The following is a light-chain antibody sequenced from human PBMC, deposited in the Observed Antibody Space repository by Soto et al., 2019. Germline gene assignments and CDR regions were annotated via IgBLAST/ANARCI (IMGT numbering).Light chain of an antibody. CDR3: QSYDSSLSGSKV. Sequence: QPVLTQPPSVSGAPGQRVTISCTGSSSNIGAGYVVHWYQQLPGTAPKLLIYGNSNRPSGVPDRFSGSKSGTSASLAITGLQAEDEADYYCQSYDSSLSGSKVFGGGTKLTVL. J-gene: IGLJ2*01. CDR1: SSNIGAGYV. V-gene: IGLV1-40*01. CDR2: GNS.